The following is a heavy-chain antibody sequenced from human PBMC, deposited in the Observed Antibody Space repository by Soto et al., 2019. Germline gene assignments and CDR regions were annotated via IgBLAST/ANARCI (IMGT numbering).Heavy chain of an antibody. J-gene: IGHJ4*02. CDR1: GGSISSYY. CDR3: ARVPRSPPAYYFDY. V-gene: IGHV4-59*01. CDR2: IYYSGST. Sequence: TSETLSLTNTVAGGSISSYYWSWIRQPPGKGLEWIGYIYYSGSTNYNPSLKSRVTISVDTSKNQFSLKLSSVTAADTAVYYCARVPRSPPAYYFDYWGQGTLVTVSS.